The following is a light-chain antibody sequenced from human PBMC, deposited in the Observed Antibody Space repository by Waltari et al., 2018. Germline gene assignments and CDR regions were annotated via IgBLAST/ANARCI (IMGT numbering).Light chain of an antibody. CDR3: CSFSTTDTVV. CDR1: SSDVGGFEY. J-gene: IGLJ3*02. Sequence: QSALTQPASVSGSPGQTTTISCTGTSSDVGGFEYVSWYQQHPGQAPKRILYEIGNRPVGGAPRFSGSKSGNTASLTISGLQAEDEAKYFCCSFSTTDTVVFGGGTTVTVL. V-gene: IGLV2-14*03. CDR2: EIG.